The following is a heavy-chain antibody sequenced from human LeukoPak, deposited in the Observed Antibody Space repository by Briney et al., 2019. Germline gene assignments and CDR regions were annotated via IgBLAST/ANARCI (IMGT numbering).Heavy chain of an antibody. J-gene: IGHJ4*02. D-gene: IGHD3-16*01. CDR1: GFTFRSYA. CDR2: ISGNGDST. Sequence: GGSLRLSCAASGFTFRSYAMCWVRQAPGTGLEWVSIISGNGDSTYYADSVKGRFTISRDNSRGTLYVQLDSLTAEDAAIYYCTKDRPGGFDYWGQGALVIVSS. CDR3: TKDRPGGFDY. V-gene: IGHV3-23*01.